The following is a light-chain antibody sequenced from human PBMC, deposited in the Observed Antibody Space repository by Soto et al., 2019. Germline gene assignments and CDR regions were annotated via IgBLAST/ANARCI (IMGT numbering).Light chain of an antibody. Sequence: HPVLTQSPSASASLGASVKLTCTLSSAHSSYDIAWHQQQPEKGPRYLMKLNTDGSHSKGDGSPDRFSGSSSGAERYLTISTLQSDDEADYYWQTGGTSMVVFGGATQ. CDR3: QTGGTSMVV. J-gene: IGLJ2*01. CDR2: LNTDGSH. V-gene: IGLV4-69*01. CDR1: SAHSSYD.